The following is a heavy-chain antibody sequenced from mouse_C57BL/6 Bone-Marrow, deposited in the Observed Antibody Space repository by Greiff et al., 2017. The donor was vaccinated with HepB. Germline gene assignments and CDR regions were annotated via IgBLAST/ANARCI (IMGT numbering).Heavy chain of an antibody. CDR3: ARGGLRRGAWFAY. Sequence: VQLQQSGPGLVKPSQSLSLTCSVTGYSITSGYYWNWIRQSPGNKLEWMGYIRYDGSNNYNPPLKNRIPITRDTSKNQSFLKLNSVTTEDTATYYCARGGLRRGAWFAYWGQGTLVTVSA. CDR2: IRYDGSN. V-gene: IGHV3-6*01. J-gene: IGHJ3*01. CDR1: GYSITSGYY. D-gene: IGHD2-2*01.